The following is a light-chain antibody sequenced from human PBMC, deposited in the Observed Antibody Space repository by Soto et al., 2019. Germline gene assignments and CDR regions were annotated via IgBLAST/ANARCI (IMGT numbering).Light chain of an antibody. Sequence: AIQLIQSPSSLSASVGDRVTITCRASQGIRSALTWYQQKPGKAPNLLIYDASSLESGVPPRFSGSGSGTDFTLTISSLQPEDFATYYCQQFNNSPLTFGGGTKVEIK. CDR1: QGIRSA. CDR2: DAS. J-gene: IGKJ4*01. CDR3: QQFNNSPLT. V-gene: IGKV1D-13*01.